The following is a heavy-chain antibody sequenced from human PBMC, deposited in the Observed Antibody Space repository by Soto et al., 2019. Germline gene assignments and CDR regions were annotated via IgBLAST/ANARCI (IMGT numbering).Heavy chain of an antibody. D-gene: IGHD6-6*01. J-gene: IGHJ6*02. CDR1: GYTFTSYG. CDR2: ISAYNGNT. Sequence: GASVKVSCKASGYTFTSYGISWVRQAPGQGLEWMGWISAYNGNTNYAQKLQGRVTMTTDTSTSTAYMELRSLRSDDTAVYYCARDGSSSSWGISYYGMDVWGQGTTVTVSS. CDR3: ARDGSSSSWGISYYGMDV. V-gene: IGHV1-18*04.